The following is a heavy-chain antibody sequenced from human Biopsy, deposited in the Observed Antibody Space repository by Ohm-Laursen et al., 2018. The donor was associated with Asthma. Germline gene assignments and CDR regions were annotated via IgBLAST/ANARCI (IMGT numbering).Heavy chain of an antibody. CDR2: VNTGNGDT. CDR3: ARTYYDFLTGQVKDVFGV. D-gene: IGHD3-9*01. V-gene: IGHV1-3*04. J-gene: IGHJ3*01. Sequence: ASVKVSCKPSGYNFISFAIHWVRQAPGQRLEWMGWVNTGNGDTKYSQKFQGGVTITRDTSASTAYMELRSLRSEDTATYYCARTYYDFLTGQVKDVFGVWGQGTMVTVSS. CDR1: GYNFISFA.